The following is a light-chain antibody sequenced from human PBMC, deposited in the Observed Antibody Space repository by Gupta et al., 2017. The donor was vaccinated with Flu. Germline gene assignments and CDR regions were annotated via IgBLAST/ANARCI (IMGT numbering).Light chain of an antibody. CDR3: QQHKNYPPFT. V-gene: IGKV1-9*01. CDR1: QGISSY. Sequence: SFLFASVGDRCTTTCRARQGISSYLAWYQQKQGQAPKLLIYTASSWQSGVHSRFSGSGSGKEVTITISSRQQEEFATYYCQQHKNYPPFTFGHGTKVDI. CDR2: TAS. J-gene: IGKJ3*01.